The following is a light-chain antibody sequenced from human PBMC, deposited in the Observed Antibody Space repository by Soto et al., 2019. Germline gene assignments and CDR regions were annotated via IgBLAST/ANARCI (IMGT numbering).Light chain of an antibody. CDR3: QQSNNCPRT. Sequence: DILLTQSPSTLSSSAGERATLSCRASQSISSYLVWYQQKPGQAPRLLIYDASTRASGVPARFSGSGSGTDFTLTISSLEPEDFAVYYCQQSNNCPRTFGPGTKVDIK. CDR1: QSISSY. J-gene: IGKJ3*01. CDR2: DAS. V-gene: IGKV3-11*01.